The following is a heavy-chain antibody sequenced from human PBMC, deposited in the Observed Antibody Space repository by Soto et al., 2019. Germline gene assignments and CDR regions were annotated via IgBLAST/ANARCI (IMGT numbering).Heavy chain of an antibody. D-gene: IGHD4-17*01. J-gene: IGHJ4*02. V-gene: IGHV4-34*01. CDR3: ARGHGRYFDY. Sequence: QVQLQQWGAGLLKPSETLSLTCAVYGGSFSGYYWSWIRQPPGKGLEWIGEINHSGSTNYNPSLKSRVTISVDTSKNQFSLKLSSVTAADTAVYYCARGHGRYFDYWGQGTLVTVSS. CDR1: GGSFSGYY. CDR2: INHSGST.